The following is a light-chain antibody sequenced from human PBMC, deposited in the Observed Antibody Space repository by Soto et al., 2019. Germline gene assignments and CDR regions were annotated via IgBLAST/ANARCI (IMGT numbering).Light chain of an antibody. J-gene: IGKJ1*01. CDR2: KTS. CDR3: QYYNNYCWT. Sequence: DIQLTQSTSTLSASVGDRVTITCRASQSISSWLAWYQQKPGKAPKFLIYKTSNLESGVPSRFSGSGSGTEFTLTISSLQPDDCATYYCQYYNNYCWTFGQGTKVEIK. V-gene: IGKV1-5*03. CDR1: QSISSW.